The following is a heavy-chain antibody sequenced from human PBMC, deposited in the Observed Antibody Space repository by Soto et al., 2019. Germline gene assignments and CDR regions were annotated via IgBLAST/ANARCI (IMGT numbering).Heavy chain of an antibody. V-gene: IGHV3-74*03. Sequence: EVQLVESGGGLVQPGGSLRLSCAASGFTFSSYWMHWVRQVPGKGLVWVSHIDSDGNSRTYADSVKGRFTISRDNAKNTVYLQMNSLRADDTAVYYCVRDDVGVGIDYWGLGTLVTVSS. CDR2: IDSDGNSR. CDR3: VRDDVGVGIDY. J-gene: IGHJ4*02. D-gene: IGHD1-26*01. CDR1: GFTFSSYW.